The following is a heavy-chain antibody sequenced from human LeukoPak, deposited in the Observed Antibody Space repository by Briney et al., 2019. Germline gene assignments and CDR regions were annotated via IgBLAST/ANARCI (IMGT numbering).Heavy chain of an antibody. CDR1: GFTFSSYA. Sequence: GGSLRLSCAASGFTFSSYAMSWVRQAPGKGLEWVSAISGSGGSTYYADSVKGRFTISRDNSKNTLYLQMNSLRAEDTAVYYCANYGIWFGELFSSYWGQGTLVTVSS. D-gene: IGHD3-10*01. CDR3: ANYGIWFGELFSSY. CDR2: ISGSGGST. V-gene: IGHV3-23*01. J-gene: IGHJ4*02.